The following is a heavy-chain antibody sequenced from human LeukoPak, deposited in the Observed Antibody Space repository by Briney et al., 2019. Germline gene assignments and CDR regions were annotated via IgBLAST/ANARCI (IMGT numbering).Heavy chain of an antibody. J-gene: IGHJ4*02. CDR1: GGSISSSSYD. V-gene: IGHV4-39*01. D-gene: IGHD1-26*01. Sequence: PSETLSLTCTVSGGSISSSSYDWGWIRQPPGKGPEWIGRIYYVGDTYHNPSLKSRVTISVDTSKNQFSLKLSSVTAAETAVYYCVRLSGSNYSPVDYWGQGTLVTVSS. CDR3: VRLSGSNYSPVDY. CDR2: IYYVGDT.